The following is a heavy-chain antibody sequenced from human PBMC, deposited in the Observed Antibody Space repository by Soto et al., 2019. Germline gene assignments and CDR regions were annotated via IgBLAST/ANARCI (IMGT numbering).Heavy chain of an antibody. J-gene: IGHJ4*02. V-gene: IGHV4-61*03. D-gene: IGHD2-8*01. CDR1: GGSVKSGGYY. Sequence: PSETLSLTCTVSGGSVKSGGYYWIWIRHPPGKGLEWIGFIFYNGGTSYNPSLGSRVTISADTSKTLFSLNLNFVTAADTAVYYCARGDHGPRRFYFDTWGQGTLVTVSS. CDR2: IFYNGGT. CDR3: ARGDHGPRRFYFDT.